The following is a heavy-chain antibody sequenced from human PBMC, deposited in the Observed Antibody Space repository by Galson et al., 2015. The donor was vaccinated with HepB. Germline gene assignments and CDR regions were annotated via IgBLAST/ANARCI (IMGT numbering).Heavy chain of an antibody. CDR3: ARNLAPDY. CDR2: IYYSGTT. Sequence: ETLSLTCTVSGGSISSYYWSWIRQPPGKGLEWIGYIYYSGTTNYNPSLKSRVTISVDTSKNQFSLKLTSVTAADTAVYYCARNLAPDYWGQGTLVTVSS. V-gene: IGHV4-59*01. J-gene: IGHJ4*02. D-gene: IGHD3-3*02. CDR1: GGSISSYY.